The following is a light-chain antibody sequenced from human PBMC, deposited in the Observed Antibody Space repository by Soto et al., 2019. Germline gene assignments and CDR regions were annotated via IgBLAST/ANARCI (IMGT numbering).Light chain of an antibody. Sequence: QSALTQPPSASGSHGQSVTISCTGTSSDVGKYDYVSWFQHHPGKAPKLIIYEVSKRPSGVPDRFSGSKSGSTASLTVSGLQTEDEADYYCNSYVAGSNVFGTGTNVTVL. CDR1: SSDVGKYDY. CDR2: EVS. CDR3: NSYVAGSNV. J-gene: IGLJ1*01. V-gene: IGLV2-8*01.